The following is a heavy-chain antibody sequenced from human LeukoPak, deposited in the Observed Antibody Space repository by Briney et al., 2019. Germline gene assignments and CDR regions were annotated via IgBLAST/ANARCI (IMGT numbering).Heavy chain of an antibody. CDR3: ARRSYSGYEGDYFDY. Sequence: GESLKISCKGPGYSFTSYWIGWVRQMPGKGLEWMGIIYPGDSDTRYSPSFQGQVTISADKSISTAYLQWSSLKASDTAMYYCARRSYSGYEGDYFDYWGQGTLVTVSS. CDR2: IYPGDSDT. J-gene: IGHJ4*02. V-gene: IGHV5-51*01. CDR1: GYSFTSYW. D-gene: IGHD5-12*01.